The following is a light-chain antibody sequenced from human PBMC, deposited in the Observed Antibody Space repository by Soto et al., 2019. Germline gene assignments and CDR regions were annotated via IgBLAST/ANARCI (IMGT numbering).Light chain of an antibody. CDR3: QQYDNLPLT. Sequence: DIHITQSPSSLSSSVVYRVTITCQASQDISNYLNWYQQKPGKAPKLLIYDASNLETGVPSRFSGSGSGTDFTFTISSLQPEDIATYYCQQYDNLPLTFGGGTKVDI. CDR2: DAS. V-gene: IGKV1-33*01. CDR1: QDISNY. J-gene: IGKJ4*01.